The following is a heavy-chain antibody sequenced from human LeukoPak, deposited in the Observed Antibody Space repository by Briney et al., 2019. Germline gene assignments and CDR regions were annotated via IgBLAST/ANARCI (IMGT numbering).Heavy chain of an antibody. Sequence: GGSLRLSCAASGFTFSSYWMSWVRQAPGKGLAWVANIKQDGSEKYYVDSVKGRFTISRDNSKNTLYLQMNSLRAEDTAVYYCAKDLKAVVGGTFDSWGQGTLVTVSS. CDR3: AKDLKAVVGGTFDS. J-gene: IGHJ4*02. CDR2: IKQDGSEK. CDR1: GFTFSSYW. V-gene: IGHV3-7*01. D-gene: IGHD6-19*01.